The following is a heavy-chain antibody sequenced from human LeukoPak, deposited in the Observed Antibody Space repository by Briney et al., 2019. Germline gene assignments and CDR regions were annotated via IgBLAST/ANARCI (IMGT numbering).Heavy chain of an antibody. D-gene: IGHD3-10*01. Sequence: GGSLRLSCAASGFTFSSYEMNWVRQAPGKGLEWVSYISSSGSTIYYADSVKGRFTISRDNAKNSLYLQMNSLRAEDTAVYYCARKTVRDAFDIWGQGTMVTVSS. CDR3: ARKTVRDAFDI. CDR1: GFTFSSYE. J-gene: IGHJ3*02. CDR2: ISSSGSTI. V-gene: IGHV3-48*03.